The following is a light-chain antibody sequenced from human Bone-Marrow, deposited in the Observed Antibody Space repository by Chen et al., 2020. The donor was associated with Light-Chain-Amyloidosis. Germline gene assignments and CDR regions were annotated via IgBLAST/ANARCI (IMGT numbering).Light chain of an antibody. CDR2: DDS. CDR3: QVWYGSGGRPV. J-gene: IGLJ3*02. Sequence: SYVLTQPSSVSVAPGQTATIACGGNNIGSTSVHWYQQTPGQAPLLVVYDDSDRPSGIPERLCGSNSGNAATLTSSRVEAGDEADYYCQVWYGSGGRPVFGGGTKLTVL. CDR1: NIGSTS. V-gene: IGLV3-21*02.